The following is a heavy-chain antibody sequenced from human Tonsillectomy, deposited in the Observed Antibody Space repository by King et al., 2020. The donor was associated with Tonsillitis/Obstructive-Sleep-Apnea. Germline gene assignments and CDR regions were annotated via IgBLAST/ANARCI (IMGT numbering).Heavy chain of an antibody. CDR2: ISYDGSNK. V-gene: IGHV3-30*18. D-gene: IGHD6-6*01. J-gene: IGHJ6*02. Sequence: VQLVESGGGVVQPGRSLRLSCAASGFTFSSYGMHWVRQAPGKGLEWVAVISYDGSNKYYADSVKGRFTISRDNSKNTLYLQMNSLRAGDTAVYYCAKDVSDSSYYYYGMDVWGQGTTVTVSS. CDR3: AKDVSDSSYYYYGMDV. CDR1: GFTFSSYG.